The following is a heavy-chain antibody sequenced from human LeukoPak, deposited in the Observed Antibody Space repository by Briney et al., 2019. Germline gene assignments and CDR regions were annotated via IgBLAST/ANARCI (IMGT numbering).Heavy chain of an antibody. CDR3: ARDLTKGATIKFPHL. Sequence: GASVKVSCKASGYTFTGYYMHWVRQAPGQGLEWMGWINPNSGGTNYAQKFQDRVTMTRDTSISTAYMELSRLRSDDTAVYYCARDLTKGATIKFPHLWGQGTLVTVSS. CDR2: INPNSGGT. CDR1: GYTFTGYY. V-gene: IGHV1-2*02. J-gene: IGHJ4*02. D-gene: IGHD1-26*01.